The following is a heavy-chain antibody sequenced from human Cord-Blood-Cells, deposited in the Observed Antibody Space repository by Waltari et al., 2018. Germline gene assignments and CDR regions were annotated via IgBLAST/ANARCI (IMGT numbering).Heavy chain of an antibody. CDR2: IIPGLGRA. CDR3: AEVVGYCRSTSSDFNY. V-gene: IGHV1-69*09. D-gene: IGHD2-2*01. CDR1: GGTFSSYA. Sequence: QVQLVQSGAEVKKPGSSVKVSCKASGGTFSSYAISWVRLAPGQGRGWSGKIIPGLGRANHAQKFQGVVTITGDKSTSIAYMELRRLGSKDTAVYYCAEVVGYCRSTSSDFNYWSQGTLVTDSS. J-gene: IGHJ4*02.